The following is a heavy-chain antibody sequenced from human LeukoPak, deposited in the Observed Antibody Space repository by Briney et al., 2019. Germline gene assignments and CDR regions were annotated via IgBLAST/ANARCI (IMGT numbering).Heavy chain of an antibody. V-gene: IGHV4-4*02. CDR2: IYHSGST. J-gene: IGHJ2*01. Sequence: SETLSLTCAVSGGSISSSHWWSWVRQPPGKGLEWIGEIYHSGSTNYKPSLKSRVTISVDKSKNQVSLKLISVTAADTAVYYCARDRVVRGWYFDLWGRGTLVTVSS. D-gene: IGHD3-10*01. CDR3: ARDRVVRGWYFDL. CDR1: GGSISSSHW.